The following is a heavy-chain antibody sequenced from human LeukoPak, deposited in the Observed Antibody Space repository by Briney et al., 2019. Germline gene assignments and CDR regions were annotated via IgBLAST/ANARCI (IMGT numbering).Heavy chain of an antibody. CDR2: ISGSGGST. CDR3: AKDISLPIPAAIGAFGI. V-gene: IGHV3-23*01. Sequence: GGSLRLSCAASGFAVSNKFMYWVRQAPGKGLEWVSAISGSGGSTYYADSVKGRFTISRDNSKNTLYLQMNSLRAEDTAVYYCAKDISLPIPAAIGAFGIWGQGTMVTVSS. J-gene: IGHJ3*02. D-gene: IGHD2-2*02. CDR1: GFAVSNKF.